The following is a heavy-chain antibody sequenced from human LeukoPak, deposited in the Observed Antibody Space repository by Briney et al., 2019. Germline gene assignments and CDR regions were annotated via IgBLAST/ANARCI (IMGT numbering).Heavy chain of an antibody. V-gene: IGHV1-69*13. D-gene: IGHD4-17*01. J-gene: IGHJ3*02. CDR1: GGTFSSYG. Sequence: ASVKVSCKASGGTFSSYGLIWVRQAPGQGLEWMGEIFPIFGTPVYAQKFKGRVTITADEYTNTAFMELSSLRYEDTAVYHCARSRYGDRAFDIWGQGTMVTVSS. CDR3: ARSRYGDRAFDI. CDR2: IFPIFGTP.